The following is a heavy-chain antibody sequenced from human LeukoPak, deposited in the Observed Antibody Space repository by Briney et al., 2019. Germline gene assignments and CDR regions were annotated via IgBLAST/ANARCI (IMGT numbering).Heavy chain of an antibody. CDR2: ISWNSGSI. D-gene: IGHD6-13*01. J-gene: IGHJ4*02. CDR3: AKSSGYSSSWALDY. V-gene: IGHV3-9*03. CDR1: GFTFDDYA. Sequence: GRSLRLSCAASGFTFDDYAMHWVWQAPGKGLEWVSGISWNSGSIGYADSVKGRFTISRDNAMNSLYLQMNSLRAEDMALYYCAKSSGYSSSWALDYWGQGTLVTVSS.